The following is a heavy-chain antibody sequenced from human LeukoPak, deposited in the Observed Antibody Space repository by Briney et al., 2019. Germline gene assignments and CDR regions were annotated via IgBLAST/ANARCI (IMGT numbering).Heavy chain of an antibody. Sequence: SETLSLTCTVSGGSISSYYRSWIRQPPGKGLEWIGYIYYSGSTNYNPSLKSRVTISVDTSKNQFSLKLSSVTAADTAVYYCARHKPPNRRHVYDSSGYYFDYWGQGTLVTVSS. CDR1: GGSISSYY. CDR3: ARHKPPNRRHVYDSSGYYFDY. D-gene: IGHD3-22*01. CDR2: IYYSGST. J-gene: IGHJ4*02. V-gene: IGHV4-59*08.